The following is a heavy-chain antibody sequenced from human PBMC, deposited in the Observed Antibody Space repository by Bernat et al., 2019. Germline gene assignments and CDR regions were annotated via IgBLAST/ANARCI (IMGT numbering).Heavy chain of an antibody. CDR2: ISSDGSGT. V-gene: IGHV3-74*01. CDR3: ARDRSGGWIDP. Sequence: EVQLVESGGGLVQPGGSLRLSCAASGFTFGGYWMHWVRQAPGKGLVWVSRISSDGSGTTYADSVKGRFTISRDNAKNTLYLQMNGLRAEDTAVHYCARDRSGGWIDPWGQGTLVTVSS. CDR1: GFTFGGYW. J-gene: IGHJ5*02. D-gene: IGHD2-15*01.